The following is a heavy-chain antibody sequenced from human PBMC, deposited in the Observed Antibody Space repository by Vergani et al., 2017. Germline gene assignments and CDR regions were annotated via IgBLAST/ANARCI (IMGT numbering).Heavy chain of an antibody. D-gene: IGHD2-21*01. Sequence: QVQLQESGPGLVTPSQTLSLTCTVSGGSFSTGGQSWTWLRQSAGKGLEWIGSIYTSGATNYKPSLRSRAIMSVEASKKQFSLKYTSVTAADTAVYYCARGGGEYDKDALDVWGQGTKVTVTS. CDR1: GGSFSTGGQS. J-gene: IGHJ3*01. V-gene: IGHV4-61*02. CDR2: IYTSGAT. CDR3: ARGGGEYDKDALDV.